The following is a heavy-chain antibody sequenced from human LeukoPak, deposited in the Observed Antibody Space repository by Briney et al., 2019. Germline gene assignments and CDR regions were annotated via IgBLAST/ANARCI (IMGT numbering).Heavy chain of an antibody. CDR2: INPSGGST. Sequence: GASVKVSCKASGYTFTSYYMHWVRQAPGQGLEWMGIINPSGGSTSYAQKFQGRVTMTRDTSTSTVYMELSSLRSEDTAVYYCATQRRDYYDSSGYYISDDAFDIWGQGTMVTVSS. CDR3: ATQRRDYYDSSGYYISDDAFDI. V-gene: IGHV1-46*01. D-gene: IGHD3-22*01. J-gene: IGHJ3*02. CDR1: GYTFTSYY.